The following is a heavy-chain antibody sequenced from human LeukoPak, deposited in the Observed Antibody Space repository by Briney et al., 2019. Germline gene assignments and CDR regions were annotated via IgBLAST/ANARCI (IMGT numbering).Heavy chain of an antibody. J-gene: IGHJ6*03. CDR3: ARVTTDMGIYYYYYMDV. CDR1: GGSISSYY. V-gene: IGHV4-59*01. CDR2: IYYSGST. Sequence: PSETLSLTCTVSGGSISSYYWSWIRQPPGKGLEWIGYIYYSGSTNYNPSHKSRVTISVDTAKNQFSLKVSSVTASDTAVYYCARVTTDMGIYYYYYMDVWGKGTTVTVSS. D-gene: IGHD4-11*01.